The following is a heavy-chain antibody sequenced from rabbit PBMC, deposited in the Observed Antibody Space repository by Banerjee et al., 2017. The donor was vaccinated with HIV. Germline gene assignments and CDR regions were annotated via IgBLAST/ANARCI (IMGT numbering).Heavy chain of an antibody. J-gene: IGHJ4*01. CDR3: ARDTSSRGWASFNL. CDR1: GFSFSGNYY. D-gene: IGHD1-1*01. Sequence: QEQLEESGGDLVKPEGSLTLTCTASGFSFSGNYYMCWVRQAPGKGLEWIACIYAGGSGGTYYASWAKGRFTISKSTSLNTVDLKMTSLTAADTAAYFCARDTSSRGWASFNLWGPGTLVTVS. V-gene: IGHV1S45*01. CDR2: IYAGGSGGT.